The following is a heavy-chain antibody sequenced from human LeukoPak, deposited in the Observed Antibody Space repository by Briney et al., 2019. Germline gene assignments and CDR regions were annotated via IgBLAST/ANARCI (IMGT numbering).Heavy chain of an antibody. D-gene: IGHD3-3*01. CDR3: ARGFWSGSYYYYGMDV. V-gene: IGHV1-69*01. CDR2: IIPIFGTA. CDR1: GGTFSSYA. J-gene: IGHJ6*02. Sequence: SVKVSCKASGGTFSSYAISWVRQAPGQGLEWMGGIIPIFGTANYAQKFQGRVTITADESTSTAYMELSSLRSEDTAVYYCARGFWSGSYYYYGMDVWGQGTTVTVSS.